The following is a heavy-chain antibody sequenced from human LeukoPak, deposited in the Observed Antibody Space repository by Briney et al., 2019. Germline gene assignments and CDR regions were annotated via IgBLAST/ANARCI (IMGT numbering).Heavy chain of an antibody. J-gene: IGHJ4*02. CDR2: IKQDGSEK. CDR3: ARDRYYYDSSGYYQAYFDY. CDR1: GFTFISYW. D-gene: IGHD3-22*01. Sequence: GGSLRLSCAASGFTFISYWMCWVRQALGKGLGGVANIKQDGSEKYYVDSVKGRFTISRDNAKNSLYLQMNSLRAEDTAVYYCARDRYYYDSSGYYQAYFDYWGRGTLVTVSS. V-gene: IGHV3-7*01.